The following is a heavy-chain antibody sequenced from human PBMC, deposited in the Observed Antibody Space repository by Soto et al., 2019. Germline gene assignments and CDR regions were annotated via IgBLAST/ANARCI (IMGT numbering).Heavy chain of an antibody. D-gene: IGHD3-22*01. Sequence: GGSLISSNASSCFTFSSYAMSWVRQAPEKGLEWVSAIPNSVSGGSTYYADAVKGRFTISSDNSKSTLHLQMNSLRAEDTAVYYCARVGGDFDSSDYLSYEYRGQGTLVTVAS. V-gene: IGHV3-23*01. CDR1: CFTFSSYA. CDR3: ARVGGDFDSSDYLSYEY. J-gene: IGHJ4*02. CDR2: IPNSVSGGST.